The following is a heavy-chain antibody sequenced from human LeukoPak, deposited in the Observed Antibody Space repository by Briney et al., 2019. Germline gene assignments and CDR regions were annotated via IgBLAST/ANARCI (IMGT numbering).Heavy chain of an antibody. V-gene: IGHV4-59*01. CDR2: IHYTGTA. CDR3: ARGNSGPEF. Sequence: SETLSLTCTVSGDSINGYYWSWIRQSPGRGLEWIGYIHYTGTANYHPSLLSRVTISIDMSKSQFSLHLRSVTTADTAIYFCARGNSGPEFWGQGSLVTVSS. CDR1: GDSINGYY. D-gene: IGHD1-1*01. J-gene: IGHJ4*02.